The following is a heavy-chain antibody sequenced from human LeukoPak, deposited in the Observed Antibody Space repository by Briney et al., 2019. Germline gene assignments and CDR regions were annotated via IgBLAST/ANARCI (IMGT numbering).Heavy chain of an antibody. D-gene: IGHD3-22*01. Sequence: GGSLRLSCAASGFTFSSYAMSWVRQAPGKGLEWVSAISGSGGSTHYADSVKGRFTISRDNSKNTLYLQMNSLRAEDTAVYYCARPYYYDSSGYYPPDYWGQGTLVTVSS. V-gene: IGHV3-23*01. CDR2: ISGSGGST. CDR1: GFTFSSYA. CDR3: ARPYYYDSSGYYPPDY. J-gene: IGHJ4*02.